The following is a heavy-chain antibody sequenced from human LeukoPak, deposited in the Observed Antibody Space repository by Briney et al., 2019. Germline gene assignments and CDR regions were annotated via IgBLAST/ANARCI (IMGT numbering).Heavy chain of an antibody. V-gene: IGHV3-66*01. Sequence: GGSLRLSCTVSGFTVSSNYMSWVRQAPGKGLEWVSVIYSGGSTYYADSVKGRFTISRDNSKNTLYLQMNSLRAEDTAVYYCAASSSSWYGPEWFDPWGQGTLVTVSS. CDR3: AASSSSWYGPEWFDP. CDR2: IYSGGST. J-gene: IGHJ5*02. CDR1: GFTVSSNY. D-gene: IGHD6-13*01.